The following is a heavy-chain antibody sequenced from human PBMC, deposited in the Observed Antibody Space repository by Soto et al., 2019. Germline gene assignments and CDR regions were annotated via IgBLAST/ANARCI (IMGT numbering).Heavy chain of an antibody. D-gene: IGHD2-8*01. CDR2: IYYSGST. V-gene: IGHV4-59*01. CDR3: ARLYGKAHWFDP. J-gene: IGHJ5*02. CDR1: GGSISSYY. Sequence: QVQLQESGPGLVKPSETLSLTCTVSGGSISSYYWSWIRQPPGKGLEWIGYIYYSGSTNYNPSLKSRVTISVDTSKNQFSLKLSSVTAADTAVYYCARLYGKAHWFDPWGQGTLVTVSS.